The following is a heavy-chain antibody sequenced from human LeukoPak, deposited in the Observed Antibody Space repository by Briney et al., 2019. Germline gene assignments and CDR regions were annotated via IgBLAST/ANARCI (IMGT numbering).Heavy chain of an antibody. Sequence: PSETLSLTCAVYGGSFSGYYWSWIRQPAGKGLEWIGRIYTSGSTNYNPSLKSRVTMSVDTSKNQFSLKLSSVTAADTAVYHCARDKPHYYYDSSGYYYYAFDIWGQGTMVTVSS. V-gene: IGHV4-4*07. D-gene: IGHD3-22*01. J-gene: IGHJ3*02. CDR3: ARDKPHYYYDSSGYYYYAFDI. CDR1: GGSFSGYY. CDR2: IYTSGST.